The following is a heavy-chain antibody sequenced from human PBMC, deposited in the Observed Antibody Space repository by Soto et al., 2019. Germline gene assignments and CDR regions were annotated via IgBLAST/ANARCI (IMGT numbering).Heavy chain of an antibody. V-gene: IGHV4-34*02. CDR3: ARNSIAVAGRGGFDY. Sequence: QVQLQQWGAGLLKPSETLSLTCAVYGGSFSNYYWSWIRQPPGKGLEWIGEINHSGSTNYNPSLKSRVTIALDTSKNQCALKLSSVTAADTAVYYCARNSIAVAGRGGFDYWGQGTLVTVSS. CDR1: GGSFSNYY. D-gene: IGHD6-19*01. J-gene: IGHJ4*02. CDR2: INHSGST.